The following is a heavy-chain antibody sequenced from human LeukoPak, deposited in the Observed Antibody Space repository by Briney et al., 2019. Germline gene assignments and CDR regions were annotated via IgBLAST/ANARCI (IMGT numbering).Heavy chain of an antibody. CDR3: ARNGGGLDY. J-gene: IGHJ4*02. CDR1: GYTFTGYY. V-gene: IGHV1-2*02. D-gene: IGHD3-16*01. Sequence: ASVKVSCKASGYTFTGYYMHWVRQAPGQGLEWMGWINPNSGGANYAQKFQGRVTVTRDTSISTAYMELSGLGFDDTAVYYCARNGGGLDYWGQGSPVTVSS. CDR2: INPNSGGA.